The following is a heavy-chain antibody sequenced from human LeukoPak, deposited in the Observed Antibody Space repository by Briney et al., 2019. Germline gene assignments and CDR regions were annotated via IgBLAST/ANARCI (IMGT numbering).Heavy chain of an antibody. Sequence: SETLSLTCTVSGGSISSSSYYWGWIRQPPGKGLEWIGSIYYSGSTNYNPSLKSRVTISVDTSKNQFSLKLSSVTAADTAVYYCARLAYYYDSSGYYGSYGMDVWGQGTTVTVSS. V-gene: IGHV4-39*07. D-gene: IGHD3-22*01. CDR2: IYYSGST. CDR3: ARLAYYYDSSGYYGSYGMDV. CDR1: GGSISSSSYY. J-gene: IGHJ6*02.